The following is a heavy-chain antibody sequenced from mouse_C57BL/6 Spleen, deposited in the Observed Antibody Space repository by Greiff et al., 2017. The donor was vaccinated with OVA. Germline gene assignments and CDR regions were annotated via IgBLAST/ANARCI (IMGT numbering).Heavy chain of an antibody. V-gene: IGHV3-6*01. D-gene: IGHD2-3*01. Sequence: EVQLQESGPGLVKPSQSLSLTCSVTGYSIPSGYYWNWIRQFPGNKLEWMGYISYDGSNNYNPSLKHRISITRATSKNQFFLKLNSVTTEDTATYYCARDVLYDGYYLDYWGQGTTLTVSS. J-gene: IGHJ2*01. CDR1: GYSIPSGYY. CDR3: ARDVLYDGYYLDY. CDR2: ISYDGSN.